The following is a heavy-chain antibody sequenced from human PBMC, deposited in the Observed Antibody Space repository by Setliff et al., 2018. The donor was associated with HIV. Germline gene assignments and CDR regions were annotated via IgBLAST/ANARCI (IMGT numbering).Heavy chain of an antibody. Sequence: PSETLSLTCVVSGGSINTGGYYWTWIRQVPGKGLEWIGSIYYTGTTNYNPSLESRLTISIDTSQNHFSLKLTSVTAADTAVYYCARGEFYCGTDCYWSSFDYWGQGILVTVSS. V-gene: IGHV4-31*11. CDR2: IYYTGTT. CDR3: ARGEFYCGTDCYWSSFDY. D-gene: IGHD2-21*02. J-gene: IGHJ4*02. CDR1: GGSINTGGYY.